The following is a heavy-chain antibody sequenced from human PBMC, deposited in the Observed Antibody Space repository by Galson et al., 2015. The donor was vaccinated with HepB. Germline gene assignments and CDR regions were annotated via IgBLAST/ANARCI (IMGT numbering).Heavy chain of an antibody. CDR2: MNPANGVT. CDR1: GYTFTDYY. D-gene: IGHD6-6*01. CDR3: ARDSSRDLRGWFDP. V-gene: IGHV1-2*02. J-gene: IGHJ5*02. Sequence: SVKVSCKASGYTFTDYYIHWVRQAPGQGLDWMGWMNPANGVTNFAQKFLGRVTMTTDTSISTAYMELSRLRSDDTAIYYCARDSSRDLRGWFDPWGQGTLVTVSS.